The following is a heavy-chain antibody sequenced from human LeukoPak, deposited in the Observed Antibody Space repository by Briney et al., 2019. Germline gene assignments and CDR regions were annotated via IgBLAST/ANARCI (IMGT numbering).Heavy chain of an antibody. Sequence: SETLSLTCTVSGGSISSSSYYWGWIRQPPGKGLEWIGSIYYSGSTYYNPSLKSRVTISVDTSKNQFSLKLSSVTAADTAVYYCAMSITMIIVIVKRPPTIDYWGQGTLVTVSS. D-gene: IGHD3-22*01. V-gene: IGHV4-39*07. CDR2: IYYSGST. CDR3: AMSITMIIVIVKRPPTIDY. J-gene: IGHJ4*02. CDR1: GGSISSSSYY.